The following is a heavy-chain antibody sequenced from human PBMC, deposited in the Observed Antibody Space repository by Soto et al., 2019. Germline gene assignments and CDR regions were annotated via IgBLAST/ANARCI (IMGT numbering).Heavy chain of an antibody. V-gene: IGHV1-69*06. Sequence: ASVKVSCKASGGTFSSYAISWVRQAPGQGLEWMGGIIPIFGTANYAQKFQGRVTITADKSTSTAYMELSSLRSEDTAVYYCARDRGYCSSTSCFIFSNFDYWGQGALVTVSS. CDR1: GGTFSSYA. J-gene: IGHJ4*02. CDR2: IIPIFGTA. CDR3: ARDRGYCSSTSCFIFSNFDY. D-gene: IGHD2-2*01.